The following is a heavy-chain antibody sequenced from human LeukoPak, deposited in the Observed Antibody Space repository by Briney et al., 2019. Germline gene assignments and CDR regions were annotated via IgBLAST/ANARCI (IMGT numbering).Heavy chain of an antibody. CDR2: IIPILGIA. D-gene: IGHD6-13*01. J-gene: IGHJ4*02. V-gene: IGHV1-69*04. Sequence: SVKASCKASGGTFSSYAISWVRQAPGQGLEWMGRIIPILGIANYAQKFQGRVTITADKSTSTAYMELSSLRSEDTAVYYCARDAGSSWYDYWGQGTLVTVSS. CDR1: GGTFSSYA. CDR3: ARDAGSSWYDY.